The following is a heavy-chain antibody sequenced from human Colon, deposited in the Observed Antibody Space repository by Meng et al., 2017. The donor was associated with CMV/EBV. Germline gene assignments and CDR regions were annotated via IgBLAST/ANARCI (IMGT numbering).Heavy chain of an antibody. CDR1: GFTFSNYA. J-gene: IGHJ4*02. D-gene: IGHD3-3*01. V-gene: IGHV3-23*01. CDR2: ISGGGTTT. Sequence: GFTFSNYAMSLVRQAPGKGLEWLSVISGGGTTTYYADSVKGRFTISRDNSKNTVYLQMNSLEAEDTALYYCAKGREYIDFWSGFTWGQGTLVTVSS. CDR3: AKGREYIDFWSGFT.